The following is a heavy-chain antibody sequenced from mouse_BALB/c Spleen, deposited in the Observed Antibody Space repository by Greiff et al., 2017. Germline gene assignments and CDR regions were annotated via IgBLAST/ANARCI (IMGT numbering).Heavy chain of an antibody. CDR1: GFTFSSYG. V-gene: IGHV5-6-3*01. CDR3: ARGRGWYFDV. CDR2: INSNGGST. Sequence: EVQRVESGGGLVQPGGSLKLSCAASGFTFSSYGMSWVRQTPDKRLELVATINSNGGSTYYPDSVKGRFTISRDNAKNTLYLQMSSLKSEDTAMYYCARGRGWYFDVWGAGTTVTVSS. J-gene: IGHJ1*01.